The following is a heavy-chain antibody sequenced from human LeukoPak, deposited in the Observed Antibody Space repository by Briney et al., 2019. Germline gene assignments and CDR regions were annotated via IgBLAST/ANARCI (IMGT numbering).Heavy chain of an antibody. CDR3: ARNTAIVVVPAADY. J-gene: IGHJ4*02. D-gene: IGHD2-2*01. CDR2: INPNSGGT. V-gene: IGHV1-2*02. Sequence: ASVKVSCKASGYTFTSYYMHWVRQAPGQGLEWMGWINPNSGGTNYAQKFQGRVTMTRDTSISTAYMELSRLRSDDTAAYYCARNTAIVVVPAADYWGQGTLVTVSS. CDR1: GYTFTSYY.